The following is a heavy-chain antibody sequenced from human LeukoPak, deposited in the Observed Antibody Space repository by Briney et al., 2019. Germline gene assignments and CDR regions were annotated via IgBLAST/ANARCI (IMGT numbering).Heavy chain of an antibody. D-gene: IGHD2-8*01. CDR3: ASGGYCTNGVCYGFDY. V-gene: IGHV4-38-2*02. Sequence: SQTLSLTCTVSGYSISNDYYWGWIRQPPGMGLEWFGSIYQSASASYSPSRKKRVSISIDTPKNQFSLKLNSVTAADTAVYYCASGGYCTNGVCYGFDYWGQGTLVTVSS. CDR2: IYQSASA. J-gene: IGHJ4*02. CDR1: GYSISNDYY.